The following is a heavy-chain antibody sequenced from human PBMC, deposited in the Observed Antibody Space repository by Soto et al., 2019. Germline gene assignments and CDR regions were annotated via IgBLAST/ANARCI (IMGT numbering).Heavy chain of an antibody. Sequence: GGSLRLSCAASGFTFDDYGMSWVRQAPGKGLEWVSGINWNGGSTGYADSVKGRFTISRDNAKNSLYLQMNSLRAEDTALYYCARDLMVQKIITIFGVVRFDPWGQGTLVTVSS. CDR1: GFTFDDYG. V-gene: IGHV3-20*04. D-gene: IGHD3-3*01. J-gene: IGHJ5*02. CDR2: INWNGGST. CDR3: ARDLMVQKIITIFGVVRFDP.